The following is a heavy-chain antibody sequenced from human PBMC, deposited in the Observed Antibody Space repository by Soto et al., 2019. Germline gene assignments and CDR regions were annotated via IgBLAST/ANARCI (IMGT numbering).Heavy chain of an antibody. V-gene: IGHV3-9*01. D-gene: IGHD3-22*01. J-gene: IGHJ6*02. CDR2: ISWNSGSI. CDR3: AKEIVTYYYDSSGKNYYYYGMDV. Sequence: EVQLVESGGGLVQPGRSLRLSCAASGFTFDDYAMHWVRQAPGKGLEWVSGISWNSGSIGYADSVKGRFTISRDNAKNSLCLQMNSLRAEDTALYYCAKEIVTYYYDSSGKNYYYYGMDVWGQGTTVTVSS. CDR1: GFTFDDYA.